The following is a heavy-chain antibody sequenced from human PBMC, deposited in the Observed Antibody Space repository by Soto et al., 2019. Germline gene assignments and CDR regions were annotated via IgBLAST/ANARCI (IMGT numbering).Heavy chain of an antibody. Sequence: ASVKVSCKVSGYTLTELSMHWVRQAPGKGLEWMGGFDPEDGETIYAQKFQGRVTMTEDTSTDTAYMELSSLRSEDTAVYYCATFGYGSGSYYRQSLDYRGQRTLVTVSS. CDR2: FDPEDGET. D-gene: IGHD3-10*01. CDR3: ATFGYGSGSYYRQSLDY. CDR1: GYTLTELS. J-gene: IGHJ4*02. V-gene: IGHV1-24*01.